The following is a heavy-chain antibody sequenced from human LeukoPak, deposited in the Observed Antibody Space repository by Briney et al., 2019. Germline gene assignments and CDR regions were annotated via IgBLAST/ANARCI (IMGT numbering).Heavy chain of an antibody. CDR2: ISSSSSYI. V-gene: IGHV3-21*01. CDR3: ARDSPPYYYDSSGYYYEATDAFDI. CDR1: GFTFSSYS. D-gene: IGHD3-22*01. Sequence: GGSLRLSCAASGFTFSSYSMDWVRQAPGKGLEWVSSISSSSSYIYYADSVKGRFTISRDNAKNSLYLQMNSLRAEDTAVYYCARDSPPYYYDSSGYYYEATDAFDIWGQGTMVTVSS. J-gene: IGHJ3*02.